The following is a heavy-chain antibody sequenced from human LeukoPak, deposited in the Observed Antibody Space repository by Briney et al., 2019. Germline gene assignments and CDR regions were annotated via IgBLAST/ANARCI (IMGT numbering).Heavy chain of an antibody. CDR1: GGSFSGYY. CDR3: ARVDSGTYYMPFDY. Sequence: SETLSLTCAVYGGSFSGYYWSWIRQPPGKGLEWIGYIYHSGSTNYNPPLKGRATISVDTSKNQISLRLSSVTAADTAVYYCARVDSGTYYMPFDYWGQGSLVTVSS. V-gene: IGHV4-34*11. CDR2: IYHSGST. D-gene: IGHD1-26*01. J-gene: IGHJ4*02.